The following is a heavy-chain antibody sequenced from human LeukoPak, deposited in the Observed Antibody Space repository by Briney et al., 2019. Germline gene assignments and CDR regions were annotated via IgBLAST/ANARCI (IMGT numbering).Heavy chain of an antibody. V-gene: IGHV4-4*07. Sequence: SETLSLTCTVSGGSISSYYWSWIRQPAGKGLEWIGRIYTSGSTNYNPSLKSRVTMSVDTSKNQFSLKLSSVTAADTAVYYCTGGPLYSVEYFQHWGQGTLVTVSS. J-gene: IGHJ1*01. CDR1: GGSISSYY. D-gene: IGHD2-2*02. CDR3: TGGPLYSVEYFQH. CDR2: IYTSGST.